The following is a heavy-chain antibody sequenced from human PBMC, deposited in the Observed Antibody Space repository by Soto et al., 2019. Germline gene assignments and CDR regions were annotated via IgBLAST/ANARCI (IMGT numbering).Heavy chain of an antibody. CDR1: GFTFSSYA. V-gene: IGHV3-23*01. J-gene: IGHJ4*02. Sequence: GGSLRLSCAASGFTFSSYAMSWVRQAPGKGLEWVSAISGSGGSTYYADSVKGRFTISRDNSKNTLYLRMNSLRAEDTAVYYCAKGAYYDFWSGYWVPSFFDYWGQGTLVTVSS. D-gene: IGHD3-3*01. CDR2: ISGSGGST. CDR3: AKGAYYDFWSGYWVPSFFDY.